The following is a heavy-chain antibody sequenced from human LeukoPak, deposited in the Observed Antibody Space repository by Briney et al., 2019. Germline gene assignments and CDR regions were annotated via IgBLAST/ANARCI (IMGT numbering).Heavy chain of an antibody. J-gene: IGHJ4*02. Sequence: GGSLRLSCAASGFTVSNNYMSWVRQAPGKGLEWVSVIYSGGSTYYADSVKGRFTISRDNSKSTLYLQMNSLRAEDTAVYYCAMNWDPYYFDYWGQGTLVSVSS. V-gene: IGHV3-66*02. CDR3: AMNWDPYYFDY. CDR2: IYSGGST. CDR1: GFTVSNNY. D-gene: IGHD7-27*01.